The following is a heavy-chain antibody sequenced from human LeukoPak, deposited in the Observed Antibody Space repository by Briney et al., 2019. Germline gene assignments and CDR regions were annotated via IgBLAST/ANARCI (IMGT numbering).Heavy chain of an antibody. CDR3: ARRAREYSHDAFDI. CDR2: IDPNSRGT. CDR1: GYTFTGYY. V-gene: IGHV1-2*02. Sequence: ASVKVSCKASGYTFTGYYMHWVRQAPGQGLEWMGWIDPNSRGTDPAQKFQGRFSMTRDTSISTAYMELSRLRSDDTAVYYCARRAREYSHDAFDIWGQGTMVTVSS. D-gene: IGHD5-18*01. J-gene: IGHJ3*02.